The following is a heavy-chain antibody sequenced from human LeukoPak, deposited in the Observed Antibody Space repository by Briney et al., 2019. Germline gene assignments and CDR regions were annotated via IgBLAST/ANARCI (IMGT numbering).Heavy chain of an antibody. J-gene: IGHJ6*03. Sequence: PGGSLRLSCAASGFNFYDYAMHWVGQAPGKGLDWVSGISWNSVTIAYADSVRGRFTISRDNAKNSLYLQMNSLRPEDTALYYCAKSPGLESYYYYMDVWGKGTTVTVSS. CDR1: GFNFYDYA. CDR2: ISWNSVTI. V-gene: IGHV3-9*01. CDR3: AKSPGLESYYYYMDV. D-gene: IGHD3/OR15-3a*01.